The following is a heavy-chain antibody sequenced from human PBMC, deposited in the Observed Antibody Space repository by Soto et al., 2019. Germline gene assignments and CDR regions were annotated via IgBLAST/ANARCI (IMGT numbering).Heavy chain of an antibody. J-gene: IGHJ5*02. CDR3: ARYGGYEGLRLDP. Sequence: SETLSLTYTVSGGSISSGEYYWSWIRQPPGKGLEWIGYIFYSGSTYYNPSLKSRVTISVDTSKNQFSLKLSSVTAADTAVYYCARYGGYEGLRLDPWGQGTLVTVSS. CDR2: IFYSGST. D-gene: IGHD5-12*01. CDR1: GGSISSGEYY. V-gene: IGHV4-30-4*01.